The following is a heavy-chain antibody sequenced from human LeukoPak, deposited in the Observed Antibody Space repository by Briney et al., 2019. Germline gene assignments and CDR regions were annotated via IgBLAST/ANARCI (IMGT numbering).Heavy chain of an antibody. V-gene: IGHV4-31*03. CDR2: ISYYGTP. CDR3: ARYYCGTSYCPGVDY. D-gene: IGHD2-21*01. J-gene: IGHJ4*02. Sequence: SETLSLTCTVSGGSITSGGYFWTWIRQRPGEGLEWIGYISYYGTPFYNPSFRSRLTISRDTPRNQFSLSLSSVTAADTALYYCARYYCGTSYCPGVDYWGQGALVTVSS. CDR1: GGSITSGGYF.